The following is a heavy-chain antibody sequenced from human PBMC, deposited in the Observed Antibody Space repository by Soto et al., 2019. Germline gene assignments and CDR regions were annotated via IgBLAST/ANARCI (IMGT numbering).Heavy chain of an antibody. V-gene: IGHV1-69*13. D-gene: IGHD5-18*01. Sequence: ASVKVSCKASGGTFSSYAISWVRQAPGQGLEWMGGIIPIFGTANYAQKFQGRVTITADESTSTAYMELSSLRSEDTAVYYCARDGGGQLWSDYWGQGTLVTVSS. CDR3: ARDGGGQLWSDY. CDR2: IIPIFGTA. CDR1: GGTFSSYA. J-gene: IGHJ4*02.